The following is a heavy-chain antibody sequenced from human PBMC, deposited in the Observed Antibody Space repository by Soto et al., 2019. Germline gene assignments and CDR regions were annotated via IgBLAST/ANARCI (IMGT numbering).Heavy chain of an antibody. D-gene: IGHD6-19*01. V-gene: IGHV1-3*05. J-gene: IGHJ4*02. CDR2: INAGNGDT. CDR3: ARDVMRGQWLGGY. Sequence: QVQLVQSGAEEKKPGASVIVSCKASGYTFTQYSIHWARQAPGQRPEWMGWINAGNGDTKYLQQIQGRVTITRDTSANTVYMELGSLKPEDTATYYCARDVMRGQWLGGYWGQGTVVTVSS. CDR1: GYTFTQYS.